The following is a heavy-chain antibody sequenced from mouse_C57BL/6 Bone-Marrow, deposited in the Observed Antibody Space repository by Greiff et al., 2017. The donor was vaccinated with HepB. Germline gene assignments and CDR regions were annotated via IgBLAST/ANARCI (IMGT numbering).Heavy chain of an antibody. J-gene: IGHJ2*01. CDR2: IYPGSGNT. CDR3: ARGGGRLWDY. D-gene: IGHD1-2*01. CDR1: GYTFTDYY. V-gene: IGHV1-76*01. Sequence: VKLMESGAELVRPGASVKLSCKASGYTFTDYYINWVKQRPGQGLEWIARIYPGSGNTYYNEKFKGKATLTAEKSSSTAYMQLSSLTSEDSAVYFCARGGGRLWDYWGQGTTLTVSS.